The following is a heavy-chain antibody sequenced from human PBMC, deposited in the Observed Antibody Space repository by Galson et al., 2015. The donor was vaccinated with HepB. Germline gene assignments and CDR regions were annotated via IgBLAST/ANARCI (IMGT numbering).Heavy chain of an antibody. D-gene: IGHD3-3*01. V-gene: IGHV1-8*01. J-gene: IGHJ6*02. CDR1: GYTFTSYD. Sequence: SVKVSCKASGYTFTSYDINWVRQATGQGLEWMGWMNPNSGNTGYAQKFQGRVTMTRNTSISTAYMELSSLRSEDTAVYYCARVRTGIITIFGGVTRRGMDVWGQGTTVTVSS. CDR3: ARVRTGIITIFGGVTRRGMDV. CDR2: MNPNSGNT.